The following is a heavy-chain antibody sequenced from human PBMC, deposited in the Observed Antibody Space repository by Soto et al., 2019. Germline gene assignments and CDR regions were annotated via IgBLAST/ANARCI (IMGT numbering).Heavy chain of an antibody. D-gene: IGHD2-2*01. V-gene: IGHV3-23*01. CDR1: GFTFSSYA. Sequence: GGSLRLSCAASGFTFSSYAMSWVRQAPGKGLEWVSAISGSGGSTYYADSVKGRFTISRDNSKNTLYLQMNSLRAEDTDVYYCAKVVPAARGYYYYGMDVWGQGTTVTVSS. CDR3: AKVVPAARGYYYYGMDV. J-gene: IGHJ6*02. CDR2: ISGSGGST.